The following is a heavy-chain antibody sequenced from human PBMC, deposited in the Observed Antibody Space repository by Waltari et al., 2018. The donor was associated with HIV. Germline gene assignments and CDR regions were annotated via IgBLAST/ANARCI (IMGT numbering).Heavy chain of an antibody. Sequence: HVQLHESGPGMVKPSETLPLTCPVSGVASLSHHSWCWIRQPPGGGREWIGCFCYSGSATFNSGSTYYDPSLQSRVTISLNKSKRQFSLRLASVTAADTGVYYCARVNCRTGNCLLLAFAFDSWGQG. J-gene: IGHJ3*01. CDR2: FCYSGSA. V-gene: IGHV4-59*11. CDR1: VASLSHHS. D-gene: IGHD1-1*01. CDR3: ARVNCRTGNCLLLAFAFDS.